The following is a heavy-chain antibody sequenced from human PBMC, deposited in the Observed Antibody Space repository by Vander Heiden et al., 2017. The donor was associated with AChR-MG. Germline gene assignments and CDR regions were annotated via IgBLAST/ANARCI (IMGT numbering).Heavy chain of an antibody. CDR2: IIPIFGTA. V-gene: IGHV1-69*01. J-gene: IGHJ4*02. D-gene: IGHD5-12*01. CDR1: GGTFSSYA. Sequence: QVQLVQSGAEVKKPGSSVKVSCKASGGTFSSYAISWVRQAPGQGLEWMGGIIPIFGTANYAQKVQGRVTITADESTSTAYMELSRMRSEDTAVYYCAIGPNGWLSYYFDYWGQGTLVTVSS. CDR3: AIGPNGWLSYYFDY.